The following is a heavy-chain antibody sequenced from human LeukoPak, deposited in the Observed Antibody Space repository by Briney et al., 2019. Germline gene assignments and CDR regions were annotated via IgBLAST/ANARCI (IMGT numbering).Heavy chain of an antibody. CDR3: ARVYYYDSSGPLDY. V-gene: IGHV4-39*07. CDR1: GGSISSSSYY. D-gene: IGHD3-22*01. J-gene: IGHJ4*02. Sequence: SETLSLTCTVSGGSISSSSYYWAWIRQPPGKGLEWIGSIYYSGSTYYNPSVKSRVTISVDTSKNQFSLRLTSVTAADTADYFCARVYYYDSSGPLDYWGQGTLVTVSS. CDR2: IYYSGST.